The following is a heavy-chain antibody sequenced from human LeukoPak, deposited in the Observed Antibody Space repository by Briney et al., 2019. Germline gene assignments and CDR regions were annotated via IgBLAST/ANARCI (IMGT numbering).Heavy chain of an antibody. V-gene: IGHV1-2*02. CDR3: AREASSSHRPDAFDI. J-gene: IGHJ3*02. D-gene: IGHD6-13*01. Sequence: ASVKVSCKASGYTFTSYGISWVRQAPGQGLEWMGWINPNSGGTNYAQKFQGRVTMTRDTSISTAYMELSRLRSDDTAVYYCAREASSSHRPDAFDIWGQGTMVTVSS. CDR2: INPNSGGT. CDR1: GYTFTSYG.